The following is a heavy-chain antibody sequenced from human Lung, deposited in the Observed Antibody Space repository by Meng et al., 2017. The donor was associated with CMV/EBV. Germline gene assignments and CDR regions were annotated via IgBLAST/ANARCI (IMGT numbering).Heavy chain of an antibody. D-gene: IGHD3-16*01. V-gene: IGHV3-66*02. CDR2: IFGGGKT. Sequence: SXSGSGFIVNSNDMTWVRQAPGKGPEWVSGIFGGGKTYYADSVQGRFTISRDNSKNTLYLQMNALTAEDSALYYCASFKHQLVGGIYWYLDLWGPGXLVTVSS. J-gene: IGHJ2*01. CDR1: GFIVNSND. CDR3: ASFKHQLVGGIYWYLDL.